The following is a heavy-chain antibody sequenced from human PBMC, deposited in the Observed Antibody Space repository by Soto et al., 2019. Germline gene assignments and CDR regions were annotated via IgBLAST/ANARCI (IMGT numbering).Heavy chain of an antibody. D-gene: IGHD1-1*01. CDR2: IYYSGST. CDR3: ARRYGYSFDY. V-gene: IGHV4-59*08. CDR1: GGSISSYY. J-gene: IGHJ4*02. Sequence: QVPLQESGPGLVKPSETLSLTCTVSGGSISSYYWSWIRQPPGKGLEWIGYIYYSGSTNYTPSLKSRVTISVDTSKNQFSLKLSSVTAAETAVYYCARRYGYSFDYWGQGTLVTVSS.